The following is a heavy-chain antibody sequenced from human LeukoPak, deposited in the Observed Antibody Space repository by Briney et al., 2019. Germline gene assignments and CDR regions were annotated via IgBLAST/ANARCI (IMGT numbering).Heavy chain of an antibody. CDR3: ARPMVRETNNWYFDL. CDR1: GFTFSSYA. D-gene: IGHD3-10*01. J-gene: IGHJ2*01. Sequence: PGGSLRLSCAASGFTFSSYAMHWVRQAPGKGLEWVAVISYDGSNKYYADSVKGRFTISRDNSKNTLYLQMNSLRAEDTAVYYCARPMVRETNNWYFDLWGRGTLVTVSS. CDR2: ISYDGSNK. V-gene: IGHV3-30*04.